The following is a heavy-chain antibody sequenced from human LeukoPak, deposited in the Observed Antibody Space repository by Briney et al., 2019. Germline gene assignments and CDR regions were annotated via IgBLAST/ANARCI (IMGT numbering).Heavy chain of an antibody. J-gene: IGHJ4*02. CDR3: AREPRQMATIIFFDY. Sequence: GGSLRLSCVASGFTFISYSMNWVRQAPGKGLEWVSYISSSSCTIYYADSVKGRFTISRDNAKNSLYLQMNSLRAEDTAVYYCAREPRQMATIIFFDYWGQGTLVTVSS. CDR1: GFTFISYS. D-gene: IGHD5-24*01. CDR2: ISSSSCTI. V-gene: IGHV3-48*01.